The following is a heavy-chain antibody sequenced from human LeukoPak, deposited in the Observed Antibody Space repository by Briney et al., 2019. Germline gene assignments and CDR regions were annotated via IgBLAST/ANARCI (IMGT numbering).Heavy chain of an antibody. V-gene: IGHV3-48*01. CDR2: ISRSSSTI. J-gene: IGHJ4*02. CDR1: GFTFSSYS. CDR3: ARATYYDFWSGYFDY. Sequence: GGSLRLSCAASGFTFSSYSMNWVRQAPGKGLEWVSYISRSSSTIYYADSVKGRFTISRDNAKNSLYLQMNSLRAEDTAVYYCARATYYDFWSGYFDYWGQGTLVTVSS. D-gene: IGHD3-3*01.